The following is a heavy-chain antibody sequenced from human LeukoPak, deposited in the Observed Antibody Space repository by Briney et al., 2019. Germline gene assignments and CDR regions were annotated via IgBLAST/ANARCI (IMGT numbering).Heavy chain of an antibody. V-gene: IGHV3-23*01. CDR3: AKENCNSASCYAPPHP. CDR2: ICGSGGNT. J-gene: IGHJ5*02. CDR1: GFSFCSYA. D-gene: IGHD2-2*01. Sequence: PGGALRLSCSASGFSFCSYALRWGRPAPGEGVEWVSAICGSGGNTYYADSMKGRFTISRDNSKDTLYLQMNSLRAEDTAVYYCAKENCNSASCYAPPHPWGQGTLVTVSS.